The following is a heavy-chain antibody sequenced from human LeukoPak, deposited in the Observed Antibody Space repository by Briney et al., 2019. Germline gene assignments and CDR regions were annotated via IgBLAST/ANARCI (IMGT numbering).Heavy chain of an antibody. CDR1: GFTFSSYW. D-gene: IGHD4-17*01. Sequence: GGSLRLSCAASGFTFSSYWMHWVRQAPGKGLVWVSRINSDGSSTSYADSVKGRFTISRDNAKNTLYLQMNSLRAEDTAVYCCARVPRYGQDYFDYWGQGTLVTVSS. V-gene: IGHV3-74*01. CDR2: INSDGSST. J-gene: IGHJ4*02. CDR3: ARVPRYGQDYFDY.